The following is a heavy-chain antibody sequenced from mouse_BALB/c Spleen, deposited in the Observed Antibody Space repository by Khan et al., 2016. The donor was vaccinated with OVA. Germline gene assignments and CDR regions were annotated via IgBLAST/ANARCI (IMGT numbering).Heavy chain of an antibody. CDR1: GFNIKDYY. V-gene: IGHV14-1*02. CDR2: IDPENGNT. CDR3: TTSNQNYLDN. Sequence: EVQLQQSGAELVRPGAFVKLSCKATGFNIKDYYIHWVKQRPEQGLEWIGWIDPENGNTMYDPKFQDKASITADTSSNTAYLQLNSLTSKDTAVYSNTTSNQNYLDNWGQGTTLTVSS. J-gene: IGHJ2*01. D-gene: IGHD1-1*01.